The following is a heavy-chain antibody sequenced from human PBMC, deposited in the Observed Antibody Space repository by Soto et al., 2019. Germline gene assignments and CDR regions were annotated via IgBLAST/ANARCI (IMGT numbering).Heavy chain of an antibody. J-gene: IGHJ6*02. Sequence: GSLRLSCAASGFTFSSYWMHWVRQAPGKGLVWVSRIKGDGSETNYADSVKGRFTISRDNAKNTLYLQMNSLRAEDTAVFYCAKAGGPTYNYYGVEVWGQGTTVTVSS. CDR2: IKGDGSET. CDR3: AKAGGPTYNYYGVEV. V-gene: IGHV3-74*01. D-gene: IGHD1-1*01. CDR1: GFTFSSYW.